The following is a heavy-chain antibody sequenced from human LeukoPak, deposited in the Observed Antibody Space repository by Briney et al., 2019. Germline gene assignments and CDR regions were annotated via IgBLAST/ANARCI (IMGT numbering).Heavy chain of an antibody. CDR1: GFTFDDYA. V-gene: IGHV3-9*01. D-gene: IGHD6-13*01. J-gene: IGHJ5*02. Sequence: GGSLRLSCAASGFTFDDYAMHWVRQAPGKGLEWVSGISWNSGSIGYADSVKGRFTISRDNAKNSLYLQMNSLRAEDTALYYCAKAKFSSSWYPIQFDPWGQGTLVTVSS. CDR3: AKAKFSSSWYPIQFDP. CDR2: ISWNSGSI.